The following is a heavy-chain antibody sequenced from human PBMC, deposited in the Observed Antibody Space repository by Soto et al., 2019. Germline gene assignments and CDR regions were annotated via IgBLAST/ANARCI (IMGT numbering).Heavy chain of an antibody. CDR1: GGSFSGYY. Sequence: PSETLSLTCAVYGGSFSGYYWSWIRQPPGKGLEWIGEINHSGSTNYNPSLKSRVTISVDTSKNQFSLKLSSVTAADTAVYYCARAAPRYCSGGSCYSGRDYCGQGTLVTVSS. D-gene: IGHD2-15*01. V-gene: IGHV4-34*01. J-gene: IGHJ4*02. CDR2: INHSGST. CDR3: ARAAPRYCSGGSCYSGRDY.